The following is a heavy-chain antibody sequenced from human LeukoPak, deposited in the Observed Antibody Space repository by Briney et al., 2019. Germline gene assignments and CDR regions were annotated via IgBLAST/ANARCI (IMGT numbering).Heavy chain of an antibody. Sequence: PSETLSLTCTVSGGSISSYYWSWIRQPAGKGLEWIGRIYTSGSTNYNPSLKSRVTMSVDTSKNQFSLKLSSVTAADTAVYYCAREVFNSGYFLGRPYYYYYMDVWGKGTTVTVSS. V-gene: IGHV4-4*07. CDR2: IYTSGST. J-gene: IGHJ6*03. CDR1: GGSISSYY. D-gene: IGHD3-22*01. CDR3: AREVFNSGYFLGRPYYYYYMDV.